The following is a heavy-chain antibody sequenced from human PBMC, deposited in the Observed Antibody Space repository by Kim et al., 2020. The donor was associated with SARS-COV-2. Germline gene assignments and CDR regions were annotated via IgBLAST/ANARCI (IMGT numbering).Heavy chain of an antibody. CDR1: GGSISSYY. D-gene: IGHD3-3*01. CDR2: IYYSGST. CDR3: ARDHREWLQYTANWYCEL. Sequence: SETLSLTCTVSGGSISSYYWSWIRQPPGKGLEWIGYIYYSGSTNYNPSLKSRVTISVDTSKNQFSLKLSSVTAADTAVYYCARDHREWLQYTANWYCELWGRGTLVTVSS. J-gene: IGHJ2*01. V-gene: IGHV4-59*01.